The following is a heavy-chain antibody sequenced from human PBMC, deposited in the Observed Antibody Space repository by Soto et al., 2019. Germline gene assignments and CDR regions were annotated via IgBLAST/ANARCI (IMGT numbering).Heavy chain of an antibody. CDR3: ARGRGKARDGYNPY. CDR1: GFTVSSNY. V-gene: IGHV3-53*01. J-gene: IGHJ4*02. CDR2: IYSGGST. D-gene: IGHD5-12*01. Sequence: GGSLRLSCAASGFTVSSNYMSWVRQAPGKGLEWVSVIYSGGSTYYADSVKGRFTISRDNAKNSLYLQMNSLRDEDTAVYYCARGRGKARDGYNPYWGQGTLVTVSS.